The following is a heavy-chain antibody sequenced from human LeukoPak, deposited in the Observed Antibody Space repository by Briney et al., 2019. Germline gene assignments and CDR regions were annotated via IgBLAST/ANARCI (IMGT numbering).Heavy chain of an antibody. Sequence: PGGSLRLSCAASGFTFSNYAMRWVRQAPGKGLEWVSGISGSGDSTYYADSVKGRFTISRYNSKNTLYLQMNSLRAEDTAVYYCARRSGIAVAGAFDYWGQGTLVTVSS. D-gene: IGHD6-19*01. CDR2: ISGSGDST. CDR1: GFTFSNYA. CDR3: ARRSGIAVAGAFDY. V-gene: IGHV3-23*01. J-gene: IGHJ4*02.